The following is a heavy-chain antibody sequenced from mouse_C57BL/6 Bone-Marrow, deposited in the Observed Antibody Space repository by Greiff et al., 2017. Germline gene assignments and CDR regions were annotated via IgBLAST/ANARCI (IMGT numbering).Heavy chain of an antibody. D-gene: IGHD2-2*01. CDR2: IDPSDSYT. V-gene: IGHV1-69*01. CDR3: ARAMVRRGDMDY. J-gene: IGHJ4*01. CDR1: GYTFTSYW. Sequence: QVQLQQPGAELVMPGASVKLSCKASGYTFTSYWMHWVKQRPGQGLEWIGEIDPSDSYTNYNQKFKGKSTLTVDKSSSTAYMQLSSLTSEDSAVYYCARAMVRRGDMDYWGQGTSVTVSS.